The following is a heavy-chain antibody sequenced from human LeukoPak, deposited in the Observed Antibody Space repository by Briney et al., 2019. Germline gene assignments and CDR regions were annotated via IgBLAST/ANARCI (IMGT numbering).Heavy chain of an antibody. CDR3: AKVAKYYYGSETYYFFEH. Sequence: GGSLRLSCAASGLTVSSNCMSWVRQAPGKGLEWVSAISGSGSSTYYADSVKGRFTISRDNSKNTLYLQMNSLRVEDTAVYYCAKVAKYYYGSETYYFFEHWGQGTPVTASS. D-gene: IGHD3-10*01. CDR1: GLTVSSNC. J-gene: IGHJ4*02. CDR2: ISGSGSST. V-gene: IGHV3-23*01.